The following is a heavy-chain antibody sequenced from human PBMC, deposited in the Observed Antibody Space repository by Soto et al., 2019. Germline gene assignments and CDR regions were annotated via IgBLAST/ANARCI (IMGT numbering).Heavy chain of an antibody. D-gene: IGHD2-8*01. J-gene: IGHJ4*02. CDR2: INRNGKNR. Sequence: QVQLVESGGGLVQPGGSLRLSCAASGFTFSDYYMSWIRQAPGRGLEWLSYINRNGKNRDYADSVRGRFTISRDNTKTSLYLEMNGLSVEDTAVYYCARRRRTDMDDIVLMHDFDFWGQGTLVTVSS. CDR1: GFTFSDYY. V-gene: IGHV3-11*01. CDR3: ARRRRTDMDDIVLMHDFDF.